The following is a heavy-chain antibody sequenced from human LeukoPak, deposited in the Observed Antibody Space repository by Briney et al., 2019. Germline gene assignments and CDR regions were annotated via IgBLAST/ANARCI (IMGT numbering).Heavy chain of an antibody. CDR1: GFTFSSYS. Sequence: GGSLRLSCAASGFTFSSYSMNWVRQAPGKGLKWVSSISSSSSYIYYADSVKGRFTISRDNAKNSLYLQMNSLRAEDTAVYYCARASSLYSYGPWWGQGTLVTVFS. J-gene: IGHJ4*02. CDR3: ARASSLYSYGPW. D-gene: IGHD5-18*01. V-gene: IGHV3-21*01. CDR2: ISSSSSYI.